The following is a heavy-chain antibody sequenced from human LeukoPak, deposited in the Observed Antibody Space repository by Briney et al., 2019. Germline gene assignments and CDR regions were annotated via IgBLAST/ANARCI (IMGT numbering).Heavy chain of an antibody. J-gene: IGHJ4*02. CDR2: IYSGGST. V-gene: IGHV3-66*01. CDR3: ASFSAAAGRAGY. D-gene: IGHD6-13*01. Sequence: GGSLRLSCAASGFTVSSNYMSWVRQAPGKGLEWVSVIYSGGSTYYADSVKGRFTISRDKSKNTLYLQMNSLRAEDTAVYYCASFSAAAGRAGYWGQGTLVTVSS. CDR1: GFTVSSNY.